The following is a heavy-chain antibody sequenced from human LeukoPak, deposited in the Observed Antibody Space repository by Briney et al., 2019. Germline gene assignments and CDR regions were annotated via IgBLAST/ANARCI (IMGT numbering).Heavy chain of an antibody. V-gene: IGHV3-7*01. CDR3: AKDPNGDYIGTFDI. J-gene: IGHJ3*02. D-gene: IGHD4-17*01. CDR1: GFTLSIYW. Sequence: LSGGSLRLSCAASGFTLSIYWMSWVRQAPGKGLEWVANIKQDGSESHYVDSVKGRFTISRDNAKNSVSLQMNSLRAEDTAVYYCAKDPNGDYIGTFDIWGQGTMVTVSS. CDR2: IKQDGSES.